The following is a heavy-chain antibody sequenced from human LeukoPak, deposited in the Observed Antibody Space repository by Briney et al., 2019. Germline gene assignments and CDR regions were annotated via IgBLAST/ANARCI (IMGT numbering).Heavy chain of an antibody. V-gene: IGHV3-74*01. CDR2: INSDGSST. CDR1: GFTFSSYW. Sequence: GGSLRLSCAASGFTFSSYWMHWVRQAPGKGLVWVSRINSDGSSTSYADSVKGRFTISRDNAKSTLYLQMNSLRAEDTAVYYCTRFPGFKGFDYWGQGTLVTVSS. J-gene: IGHJ4*02. D-gene: IGHD1-14*01. CDR3: TRFPGFKGFDY.